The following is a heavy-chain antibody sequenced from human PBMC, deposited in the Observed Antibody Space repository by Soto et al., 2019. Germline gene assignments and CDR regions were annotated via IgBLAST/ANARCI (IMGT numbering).Heavy chain of an antibody. J-gene: IGHJ4*02. CDR3: VQNGYYSLES. CDR2: IHHSGGT. V-gene: IGHV4-4*02. D-gene: IGHD3-3*01. CDR1: GDSISSHDW. Sequence: QVHLQESGPGLVTPSGTLSLTCTVSGDSISSHDWWSWVRQPPGKALEWIGEIHHSGGTNYKPSLRSRLSISVDNSKNYFSVKLSSVTAADTAMYYCVQNGYYSLESWGQGTPVTVSS.